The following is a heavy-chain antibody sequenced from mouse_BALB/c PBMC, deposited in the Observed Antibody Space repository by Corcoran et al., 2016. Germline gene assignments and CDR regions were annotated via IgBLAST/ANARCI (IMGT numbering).Heavy chain of an antibody. CDR3: ARSDNWDSDAMDY. V-gene: IGHV1S56*01. CDR2: VYPGDGST. D-gene: IGHD4-1*01. CDR1: GDTFTSHE. Sequence: QVQLQQAGRVLVMPGAFVKISCKASGDTFTSHEIHWVKQRPVQRLEWIGWVYPGDGSTKYNEKFKGKDTLTADKSSSTAYKQLSSLTSENSAVYSCARSDNWDSDAMDYWGQGTSVPVSS. J-gene: IGHJ4*01.